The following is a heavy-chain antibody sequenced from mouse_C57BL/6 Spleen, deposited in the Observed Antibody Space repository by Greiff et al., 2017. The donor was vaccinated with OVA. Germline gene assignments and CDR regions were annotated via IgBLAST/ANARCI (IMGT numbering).Heavy chain of an antibody. V-gene: IGHV5-4*01. CDR3: ARDDYYGSSYNYFDY. Sequence: EVHLVESGGGLVKPGGSLKLSCAASGFTFSSYAMSWVRQTPEKRLEWVATISAGGSYTYYPDNVKGRFTISRDNAKNNLYLQMSHLKSEDTAMYYCARDDYYGSSYNYFDYWGQGTTLTVSS. CDR1: GFTFSSYA. D-gene: IGHD1-1*01. J-gene: IGHJ2*01. CDR2: ISAGGSYT.